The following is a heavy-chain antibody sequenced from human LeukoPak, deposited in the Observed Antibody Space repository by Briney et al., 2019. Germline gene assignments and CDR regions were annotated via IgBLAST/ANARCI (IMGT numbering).Heavy chain of an antibody. D-gene: IGHD1-26*01. CDR1: GFTFSSYW. V-gene: IGHV3-7*03. J-gene: IGHJ6*02. CDR2: IKQDGSEK. Sequence: GGSLRLSCAASGFTFSSYWMSWVRQAPGKGLEWVANIKQDGSEKYYVDSVKGRFTISRDNAKNSLYLQMNSLRAEDTAVYYCAKDHRDSGNYYYYYGLDVWGQGTMVTVSS. CDR3: AKDHRDSGNYYYYYGLDV.